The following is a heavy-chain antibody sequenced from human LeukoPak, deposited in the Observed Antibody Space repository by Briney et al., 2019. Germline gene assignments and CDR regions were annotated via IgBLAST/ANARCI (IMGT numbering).Heavy chain of an antibody. CDR2: IYYSGST. J-gene: IGHJ4*02. CDR3: ARGGSGYDYPFDY. CDR1: GDSISSYY. Sequence: SETLSLTCTVSGDSISSYYWSWIRQPPGKGLEWIGYIYYSGSTNYNPSLKSRVTISVDTSKNQFSLKLSSVTAADTAVYYCARGGSGYDYPFDYWGQGTLVTVSS. D-gene: IGHD5-12*01. V-gene: IGHV4-59*01.